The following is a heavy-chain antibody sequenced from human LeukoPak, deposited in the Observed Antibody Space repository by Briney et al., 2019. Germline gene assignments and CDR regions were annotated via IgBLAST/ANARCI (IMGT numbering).Heavy chain of an antibody. CDR3: ARDLAAAGLHPDY. CDR2: ISAYNGNT. V-gene: IGHV1-18*01. J-gene: IGHJ4*02. D-gene: IGHD6-13*01. Sequence: ASVKVSCKASGYTFTNYGISWVRQAPGQGLEWMGWISAYNGNTNYAQKLQGRLTMTTDTSTSTAYMELRSLRSDGTAVYYCARDLAAAGLHPDYWGQGTLVTVSS. CDR1: GYTFTNYG.